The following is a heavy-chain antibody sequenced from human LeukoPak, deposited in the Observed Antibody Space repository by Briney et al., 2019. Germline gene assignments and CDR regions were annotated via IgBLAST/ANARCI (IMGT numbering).Heavy chain of an antibody. Sequence: GGSLRLSCAASGFTFSSYGMHWVRQAPGKGLEWVAVISYDGSNKYYADSVKGRFTISRDNSKNTLYLQMNSLRAEDTAVYYCAKDPRGYYGSGSYLDYWGQGTLVTVSS. CDR2: ISYDGSNK. J-gene: IGHJ4*02. CDR3: AKDPRGYYGSGSYLDY. V-gene: IGHV3-30*18. D-gene: IGHD3-10*01. CDR1: GFTFSSYG.